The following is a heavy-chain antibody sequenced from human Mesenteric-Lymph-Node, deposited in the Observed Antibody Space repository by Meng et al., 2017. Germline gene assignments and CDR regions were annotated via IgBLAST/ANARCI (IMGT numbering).Heavy chain of an antibody. CDR2: INPSGGST. CDR3: ARDVWELPLNYYYGLDV. V-gene: IGHV1-46*01. CDR1: GYTFTSYY. D-gene: IGHD1-26*01. Sequence: ASVKVSCKASGYTFTSYYMHWVRQAPGQGLEWMGIINPSGGSTSYAQKFQGRVTMTRDTSTSTVYMELSSLRSEDTAVYYCARDVWELPLNYYYGLDVWGQGTMVTVSS. J-gene: IGHJ6*02.